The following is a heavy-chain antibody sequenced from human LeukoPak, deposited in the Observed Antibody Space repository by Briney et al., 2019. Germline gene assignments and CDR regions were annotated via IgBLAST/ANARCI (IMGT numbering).Heavy chain of an antibody. CDR1: GFTFSSYA. V-gene: IGHV3-23*01. CDR2: ISGSGGSGGST. CDR3: AKDLPYYDSSGYRDAFDI. Sequence: GGSLRLSCAASGFTFSSYAMTWVRQAPGKGLEWVSTISGSGGSGGSTHYADSVKGRFTISRDNSKNTLYLQMNSLRAEDTAVYYCAKDLPYYDSSGYRDAFDIWGQGTMVTVSS. D-gene: IGHD3-22*01. J-gene: IGHJ3*02.